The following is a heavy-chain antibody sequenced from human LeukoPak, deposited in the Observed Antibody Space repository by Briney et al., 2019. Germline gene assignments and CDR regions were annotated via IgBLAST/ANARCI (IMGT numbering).Heavy chain of an antibody. D-gene: IGHD6-19*01. CDR1: GFTFSSYA. J-gene: IGHJ4*02. CDR2: ISYDGSNK. CDR3: AREGWSFDY. V-gene: IGHV3-30-3*01. Sequence: GGSLRLSCAASGFTFSSYAMHWVRQAPGKGLEWVAVISYDGSNKYYADSVKGRFTISRDNSKNTLYLQMNSLRAEDTAVYYCAREGWSFDYWGQGTLVTVSS.